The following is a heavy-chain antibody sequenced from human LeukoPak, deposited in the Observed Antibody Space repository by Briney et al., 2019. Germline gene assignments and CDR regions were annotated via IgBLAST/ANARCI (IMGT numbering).Heavy chain of an antibody. CDR1: GFTFSSYA. D-gene: IGHD3-10*01. Sequence: GGSLRLSCAASGFTFSSYAMTWVRQAPGKGLEWVSGNSGSGGITYYADSVKGRFTISRDNSKNMLYLEVISLTADDTAVYYCAKDDAWLRFGEWSQGTLVTVSS. CDR3: AKDDAWLRFGE. V-gene: IGHV3-23*01. J-gene: IGHJ4*02. CDR2: NSGSGGIT.